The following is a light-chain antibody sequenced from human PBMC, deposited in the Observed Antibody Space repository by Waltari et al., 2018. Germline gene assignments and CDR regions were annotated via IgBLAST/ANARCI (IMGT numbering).Light chain of an antibody. CDR1: QSISTS. V-gene: IGKV1-39*01. J-gene: IGKJ3*01. Sequence: DIQMTQSPPSLSASVGDRVPITCRATQSISTSLNWYQQKTGKAPNLLIYGASSLERGVPSRFSGSGSGTDFTLTISSLHPEDFATYYCQQSYTTPFTFGPGTKVDLK. CDR3: QQSYTTPFT. CDR2: GAS.